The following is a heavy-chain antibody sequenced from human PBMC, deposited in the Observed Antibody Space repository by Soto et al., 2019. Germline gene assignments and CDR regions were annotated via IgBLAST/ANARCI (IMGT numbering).Heavy chain of an antibody. CDR1: GFTFDDYF. D-gene: IGHD3-3*01. CDR2: ISWDGGRT. J-gene: IGHJ4*02. CDR3: GKEMGPPRISMFGMAIDP. Sequence: EVQLVESGGAVVQPGGSLRLSCAASGFTFDDYFMYWVRQAPGKGLEWVSFISWDGGRTHYADSVKGRFTISRDNSKNSLFLQMNSLRTDDNALYYCGKEMGPPRISMFGMAIDPWGQGTPVTVSS. V-gene: IGHV3-43*01.